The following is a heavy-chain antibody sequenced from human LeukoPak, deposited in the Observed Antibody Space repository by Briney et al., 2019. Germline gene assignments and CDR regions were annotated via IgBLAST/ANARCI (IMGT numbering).Heavy chain of an antibody. CDR2: IFPGDSDT. J-gene: IGHJ6*02. CDR3: ARHFKPPLTIYFYYGMDV. V-gene: IGHV5-51*01. Sequence: GESLKISCKISGYYFTNYWIAWVRQMPGKGLEWMGSIFPGDSDTRYNPSFQGQVTISADKSISTAYLQWSSLKASDTAMYYCARHFKPPLTIYFYYGMDVWGQGATVTVSS. CDR1: GYYFTNYW. D-gene: IGHD3-3*01.